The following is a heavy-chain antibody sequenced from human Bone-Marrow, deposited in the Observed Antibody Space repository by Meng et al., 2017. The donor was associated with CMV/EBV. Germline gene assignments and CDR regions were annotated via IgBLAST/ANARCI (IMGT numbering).Heavy chain of an antibody. J-gene: IGHJ5*02. D-gene: IGHD3-3*01. CDR2: IYYSGST. CDR3: ARDRQRIEYYDFWSGYHPSWFDP. Sequence: SETLSLTCTVSGGSISGYYWSWIRQPPGKGLEWIGYIYYSGSTNYNPSLKSRVTISVDTSKNQFSLKLSSVTAADTAVYYCARDRQRIEYYDFWSGYHPSWFDPWGQGTLVTVSS. CDR1: GGSISGYY. V-gene: IGHV4-59*01.